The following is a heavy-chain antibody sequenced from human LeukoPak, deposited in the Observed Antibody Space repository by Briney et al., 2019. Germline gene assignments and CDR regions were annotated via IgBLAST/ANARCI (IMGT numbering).Heavy chain of an antibody. CDR1: GGSISCNY. Sequence: KTSETLSLTCTVSGGSISCNYWSWIRQPPGKGLECIGYIYYSGSTNYNPSLKSRVTISVDTSKNQFSLKLSSVTAADTAMYYCARTAMVPAAMHTWCFDLWGRGTLVTVSS. V-gene: IGHV4-59*01. J-gene: IGHJ2*01. D-gene: IGHD2-2*01. CDR3: ARTAMVPAAMHTWCFDL. CDR2: IYYSGST.